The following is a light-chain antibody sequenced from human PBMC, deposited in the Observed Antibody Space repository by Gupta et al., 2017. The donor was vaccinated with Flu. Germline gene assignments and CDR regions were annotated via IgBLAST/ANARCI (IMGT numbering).Light chain of an antibody. CDR3: HQTNTLPFT. CDR1: QNVDDK. V-gene: IGKV6-21*01. Sequence: VLTQSPDLQSVTPKEKVTLTCRASQNVDDKLHWYQQRGDQSPRLLIKFSSQTFSGVPSRFSGSGSGTLFILTIDGLEAEDAATCYCHQTNTLPFTFGGGTKVEI. J-gene: IGKJ4*01. CDR2: FSS.